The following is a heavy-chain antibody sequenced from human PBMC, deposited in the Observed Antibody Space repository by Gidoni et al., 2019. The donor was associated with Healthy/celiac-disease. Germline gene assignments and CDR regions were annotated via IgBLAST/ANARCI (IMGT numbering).Heavy chain of an antibody. CDR2: INHSGST. J-gene: IGHJ5*02. Sequence: QLQLQHCGAGLLKPSETLSLTCAVYGGSFSGYYWSWIRQPPGKGLEWIGEINHSGSTNYNPSLKSRVTISVDTSKNQFSLKLSSVTAADTAVYYCARGRGYSSGWYWFDPWGQGTLVTVSS. CDR1: GGSFSGYY. V-gene: IGHV4-34*01. CDR3: ARGRGYSSGWYWFDP. D-gene: IGHD6-19*01.